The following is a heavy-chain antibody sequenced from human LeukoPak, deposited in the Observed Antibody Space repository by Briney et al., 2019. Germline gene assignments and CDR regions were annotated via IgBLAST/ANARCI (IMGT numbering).Heavy chain of an antibody. J-gene: IGHJ5*02. CDR2: INHSGST. V-gene: IGHV4-34*01. Sequence: SETLSLTCAVYGGSFSGYYWSWIRQPPGKGLEWSGEINHSGSTNYNPSLKSRVTISVDTSKNQFSLKLSSVTAADTAVYYCARDPGYYDSNPGEGTNWFAPRGQGTVVTVSS. D-gene: IGHD3-22*01. CDR3: ARDPGYYDSNPGEGTNWFAP. CDR1: GGSFSGYY.